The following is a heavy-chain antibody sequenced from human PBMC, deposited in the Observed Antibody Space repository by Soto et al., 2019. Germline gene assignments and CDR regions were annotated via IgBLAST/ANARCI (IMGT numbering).Heavy chain of an antibody. CDR2: IYTSGST. Sequence: SETLSLTCTVSGGSISSYYWSWIRQPAGKGLEWIGRIYTSGSTNYNPSLKSRVTMSVDASKNQFSLKLSSVTAADTAVYYCARQIAAAGTGWFDPWGQGTLVTVSS. J-gene: IGHJ5*02. D-gene: IGHD6-13*01. CDR1: GGSISSYY. V-gene: IGHV4-4*07. CDR3: ARQIAAAGTGWFDP.